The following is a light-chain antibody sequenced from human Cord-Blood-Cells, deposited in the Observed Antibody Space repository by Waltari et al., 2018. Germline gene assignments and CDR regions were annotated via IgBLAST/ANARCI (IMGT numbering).Light chain of an antibody. CDR2: EVS. CDR1: SSDVGSYNR. CDR3: SSYTSSSTYV. Sequence: QSALTQPPSVSGSPGQSVTISCTGTSSDVGSYNRVSWYQQPPGTAPKPMIYEVSNRPSGVPARFSGSKSGNTASLTISGLQAEDEADYYCSSYTSSSTYVFGTGTKVTVL. J-gene: IGLJ1*01. V-gene: IGLV2-18*02.